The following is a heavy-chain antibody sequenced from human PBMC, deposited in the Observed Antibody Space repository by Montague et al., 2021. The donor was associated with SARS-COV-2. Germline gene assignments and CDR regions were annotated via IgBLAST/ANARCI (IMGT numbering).Heavy chain of an antibody. CDR3: ARGFGLADFDL. CDR2: ISSSSSAI. J-gene: IGHJ2*01. Sequence: SLRLSCAASGFSFSSYRMNWVRQAPGKGLEWLSDISSSSSAIYYADSVKGRLTISRDNGKNSLYLQVNSLRDEDTAVYYCARGFGLADFDLWGRGTLVTVSS. V-gene: IGHV3-48*02. CDR1: GFSFSSYR. D-gene: IGHD3-16*01.